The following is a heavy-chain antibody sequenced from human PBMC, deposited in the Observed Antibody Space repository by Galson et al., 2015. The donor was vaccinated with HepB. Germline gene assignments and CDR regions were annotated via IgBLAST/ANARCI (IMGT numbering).Heavy chain of an antibody. CDR2: ISGSGGST. CDR1: GFTSSSYA. Sequence: SLRLSCADPGFTSSSYAMSWVRQAPGKGLEWVSGISGSGGSTYYADSVKGRFTISRDNSKNTLYLEMNSLRAEDTAVYYCAKEVAYELLASAFDIWGQGTMVTVSS. CDR3: AKEVAYELLASAFDI. J-gene: IGHJ3*02. D-gene: IGHD2-2*01. V-gene: IGHV3-23*01.